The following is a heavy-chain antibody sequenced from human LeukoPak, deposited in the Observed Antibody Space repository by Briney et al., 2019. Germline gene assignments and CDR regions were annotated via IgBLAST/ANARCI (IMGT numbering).Heavy chain of an antibody. Sequence: PGGSLRLSCAASGFTFSSYAMHWVRQAPGKGLEWVAVISYDGSNKYYADSVKGRFTISRDNSKNTLYLQMNSLRAEDTAVYYCARDGYSSGWSHDGFFDYWGQGTLVTVSS. V-gene: IGHV3-30*04. CDR3: ARDGYSSGWSHDGFFDY. D-gene: IGHD6-19*01. CDR2: ISYDGSNK. J-gene: IGHJ4*02. CDR1: GFTFSSYA.